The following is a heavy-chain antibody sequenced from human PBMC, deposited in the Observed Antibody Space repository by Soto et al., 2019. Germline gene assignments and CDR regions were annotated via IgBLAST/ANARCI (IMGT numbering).Heavy chain of an antibody. J-gene: IGHJ4*02. CDR1: GFTFSSYA. Sequence: PGGSLRLSCAASGFTFSSYAMSWVRQAPGKGLEWVSAISGSGGSTYYADSVKGRFTISRDNSKNTLYLQMNSLRAEDTAVYYCAKDRGPYCYDSSGYYGYWXQGTLVTVSS. V-gene: IGHV3-23*01. CDR2: ISGSGGST. CDR3: AKDRGPYCYDSSGYYGY. D-gene: IGHD3-22*01.